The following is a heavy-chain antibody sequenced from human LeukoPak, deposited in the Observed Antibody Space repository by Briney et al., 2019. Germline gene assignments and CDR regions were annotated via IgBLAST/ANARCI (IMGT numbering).Heavy chain of an antibody. CDR3: ARVTAGVVAAKDWYFDL. D-gene: IGHD2-15*01. CDR1: GFTFSSYW. Sequence: GGSLRLSCASSGFTFSSYWMHWVRQAPGKGLVWVSRINSDGSTTTYADSVRGRFTISRDNAKNTLYLQMNSLRAEDTAVYYCARVTAGVVAAKDWYFDLWGRGTLVTVSS. V-gene: IGHV3-74*01. CDR2: INSDGSTT. J-gene: IGHJ2*01.